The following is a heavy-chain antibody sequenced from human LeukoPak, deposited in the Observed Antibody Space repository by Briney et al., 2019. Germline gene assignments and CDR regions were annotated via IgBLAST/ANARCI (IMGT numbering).Heavy chain of an antibody. J-gene: IGHJ4*02. CDR3: ARGGGYPDY. Sequence: PGGSLRLSCAGSGFTFSRNWMCWVRQAPGKGLEWVANIKHDGSEEYYVDSVKGRFTVSRDNAKNSLYLQMNSLSAEDTAVYYCARGGGYPDYWGQGALVTVSS. CDR2: IKHDGSEE. CDR1: GFTFSRNW. V-gene: IGHV3-7*01. D-gene: IGHD3-22*01.